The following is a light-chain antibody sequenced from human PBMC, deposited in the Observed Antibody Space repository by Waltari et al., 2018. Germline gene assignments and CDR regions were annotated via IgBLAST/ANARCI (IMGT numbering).Light chain of an antibody. CDR2: GNS. CDR1: SSNIGAGYD. J-gene: IGLJ3*02. CDR3: QSYDSRSSSWV. Sequence: QSVLTQPPSVSGAPGQRVTISCTGSSSNIGAGYDVHWYQQLPGTAPKLLRYGNSNLPSGVPDRVSGSKSGTSASLAITGLQAEDEADYYCQSYDSRSSSWVFGGGTKLTVL. V-gene: IGLV1-40*01.